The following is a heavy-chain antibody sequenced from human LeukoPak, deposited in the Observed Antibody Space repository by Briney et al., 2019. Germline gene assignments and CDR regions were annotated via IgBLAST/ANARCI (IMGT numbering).Heavy chain of an antibody. CDR2: ISYDGSNK. Sequence: PGGSLRPSCAASGFTFSSYAMHWVRQAPGKGLEWVAVISYDGSNKYYADSVKGRFTISRDNSKNTLYLQMNSLRAEDTAVYYCARDPRDYYDSSGYYYFYYYYGMDVWGQGTTVTVSS. J-gene: IGHJ6*02. D-gene: IGHD3-22*01. CDR3: ARDPRDYYDSSGYYYFYYYYGMDV. CDR1: GFTFSSYA. V-gene: IGHV3-30*04.